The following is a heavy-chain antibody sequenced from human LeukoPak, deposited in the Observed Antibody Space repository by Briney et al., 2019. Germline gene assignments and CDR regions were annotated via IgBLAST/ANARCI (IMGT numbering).Heavy chain of an antibody. CDR1: GFTFSSYW. J-gene: IGHJ5*02. CDR2: IKQDGSEK. V-gene: IGHV3-7*01. CDR3: ARYNQNSGSYGWFDP. D-gene: IGHD1-26*01. Sequence: PGGSLRLSRAASGFTFSSYWMSWVRQAPGKGLEWVANIKQDGSEKYYVDSVKGRFTIPRDNAKNSLYLQMNSLRAEDTAVYYCARYNQNSGSYGWFDPWGQGTLVTVSS.